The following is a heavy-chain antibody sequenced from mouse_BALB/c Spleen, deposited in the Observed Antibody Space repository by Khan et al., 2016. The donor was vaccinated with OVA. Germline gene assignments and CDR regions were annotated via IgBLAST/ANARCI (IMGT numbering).Heavy chain of an antibody. D-gene: IGHD2-14*01. J-gene: IGHJ3*01. Sequence: QMQLEESGAELARPGASVKMSCKASGYTFTSYTIHWIKLRPGQGLEWIGYINPSNAYTNYNPRFKDKATLTADKSYTPAYIQLSSLTSDDSAVYYGVRDVAYHRNEGRFAYWGLGTLVTVSS. CDR1: GYTFTSYT. CDR3: VRDVAYHRNEGRFAY. CDR2: INPSNAYT. V-gene: IGHV1-4*01.